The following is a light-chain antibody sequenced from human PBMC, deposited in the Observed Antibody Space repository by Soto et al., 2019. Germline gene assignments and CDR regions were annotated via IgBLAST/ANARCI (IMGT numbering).Light chain of an antibody. CDR1: QGISNY. J-gene: IGKJ3*01. Sequence: DIQMTQSPSSLSASVGDRVTITCRASQGISNYLVWYQQKPGKVPKLLIYAASTLKSGVPSRFSGSGSGTKFTPTISLQQPEDVATYYCQKYNSVPFTFGPGTKVDIK. V-gene: IGKV1-27*01. CDR2: AAS. CDR3: QKYNSVPFT.